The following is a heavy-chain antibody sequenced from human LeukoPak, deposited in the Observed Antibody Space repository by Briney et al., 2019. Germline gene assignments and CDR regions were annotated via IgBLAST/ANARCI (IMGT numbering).Heavy chain of an antibody. CDR2: IYYSGIT. V-gene: IGHV4-39*07. D-gene: IGHD3-10*01. CDR3: ARGVNGSGSYFLWYYYMDV. CDR1: GDSITTSNYY. J-gene: IGHJ6*03. Sequence: SETLSLTCTVSGDSITTSNYYWGWIRQPPGKGLEWIGSIYYSGITYYNASLGSRVTTSLDTSKNQFSLKLSSVTAADTAVYYCARGVNGSGSYFLWYYYMDVWGKGTTVTISS.